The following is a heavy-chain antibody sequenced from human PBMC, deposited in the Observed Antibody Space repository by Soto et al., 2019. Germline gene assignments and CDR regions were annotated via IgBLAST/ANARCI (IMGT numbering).Heavy chain of an antibody. V-gene: IGHV4-31*03. D-gene: IGHD3-3*01. Sequence: SDTLSLTCTVSGGSISRGGYYLSWIRQHPGKGLEWIGYIYYSGSTYYNPSLKSRVTISVDTSKNQFSLNLSSVTAADTAVYYCARDSYYDFCSGGVPPTTSRGMDVWGQGTTVPVSS. CDR1: GGSISRGGYY. CDR2: IYYSGST. J-gene: IGHJ6*02. CDR3: ARDSYYDFCSGGVPPTTSRGMDV.